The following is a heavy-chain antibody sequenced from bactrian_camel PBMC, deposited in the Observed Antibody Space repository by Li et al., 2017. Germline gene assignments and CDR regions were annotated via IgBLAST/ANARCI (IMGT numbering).Heavy chain of an antibody. V-gene: IGHV3S53*01. CDR3: AAESARTAASGGRCAPVDVTWGADY. D-gene: IGHD2*01. CDR1: ADITANC. Sequence: HVQLVESGGGAVQAGASLTLSCVASADITANCMGWFRQTSGTERERVATVDAAGKTIYADSVKGRFAISKDNAKNTLDLQMHSLKPDDTAMYYCAAESARTAASGGRCAPVDVTWGADYQGQGTQVTVS. CDR2: VDAAGKT. J-gene: IGHJ4*01.